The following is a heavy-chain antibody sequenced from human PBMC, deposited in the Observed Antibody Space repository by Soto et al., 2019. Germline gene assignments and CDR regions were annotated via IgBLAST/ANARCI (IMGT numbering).Heavy chain of an antibody. CDR3: ASSSLYGMDV. CDR2: TYYRSKWYN. CDR1: GDSVSSNSAA. J-gene: IGHJ6*02. V-gene: IGHV6-1*01. Sequence: SHTLSLTCAISGDSVSSNSAAWNWIRQSPSRGLEWLGRTYYRSKWYNDYAVSVKSRITINPDTSKNQFSLKVGSVTAADTAVYYCASSSLYGMDVWGQGTTVTVSS.